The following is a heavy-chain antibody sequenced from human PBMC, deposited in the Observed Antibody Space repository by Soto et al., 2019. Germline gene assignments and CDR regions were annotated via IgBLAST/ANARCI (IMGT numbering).Heavy chain of an antibody. J-gene: IGHJ4*02. V-gene: IGHV3-33*01. CDR2: IWYDGSEK. CDR1: GFTFSTYG. D-gene: IGHD6-25*01. CDR3: AGAAKSAGPAY. Sequence: QVQRVESGGGVVQPGKSLRLSCAASGFTFSTYGMHWVRQAPGKGLEWVALIWYDGSEKYYADSVTGRFTISRDNFKRTLNLHMNSLRDEDTAVYDCAGAAKSAGPAYWGQGTRVTVSS.